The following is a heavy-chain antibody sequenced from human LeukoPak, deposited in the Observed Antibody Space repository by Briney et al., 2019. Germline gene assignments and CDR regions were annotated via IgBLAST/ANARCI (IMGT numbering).Heavy chain of an antibody. V-gene: IGHV4-39*01. CDR3: VTNGTVTVAGTKFNYFDY. D-gene: IGHD6-19*01. CDR2: IYHSGST. J-gene: IGHJ4*02. CDR1: GGSIRSSSYY. Sequence: SEALSLTCTVSGGSIRSSSYYWGWIRQPPGKGLEWIGSIYHSGSTHYNPSLRSRVTMSVDTSKNQFTLKVTAVTAADTAVYYCVTNGTVTVAGTKFNYFDYWGQGALVTVSS.